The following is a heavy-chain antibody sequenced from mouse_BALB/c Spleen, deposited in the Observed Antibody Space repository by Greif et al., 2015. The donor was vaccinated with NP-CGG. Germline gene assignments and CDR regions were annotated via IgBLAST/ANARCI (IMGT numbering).Heavy chain of an antibody. J-gene: IGHJ3*01. CDR2: TYPGSGST. Sequence: LVEPGSELVRPGASVKLSCKASGYTFTSYWMHWVKQRPGQGLEWIGNTYPGSGSTSYDEKFKSKATLTVDTSSSTAYMQLSSLTSEDSAVYYCPRSAYWGQGTLVTVSA. CDR3: PRSAY. V-gene: IGHV1S22*01. CDR1: GYTFTSYW.